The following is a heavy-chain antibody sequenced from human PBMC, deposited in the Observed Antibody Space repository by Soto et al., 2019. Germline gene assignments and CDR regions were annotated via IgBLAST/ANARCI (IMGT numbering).Heavy chain of an antibody. D-gene: IGHD6-19*01. CDR1: GFTFSDYA. Sequence: VQLVESGGGVVQPGRSLRLSCAASGFTFSDYAMHWVRQAPGKGLEWVAVVSHDGRNTHYADSVKGRFTISRDSSKNTVSLEMTSLRAEEPVVYCCAKGGRQWLVAADFNCWRQGALVTVSS. CDR3: AKGGRQWLVAADFNC. CDR2: VSHDGRNT. J-gene: IGHJ4*02. V-gene: IGHV3-30*18.